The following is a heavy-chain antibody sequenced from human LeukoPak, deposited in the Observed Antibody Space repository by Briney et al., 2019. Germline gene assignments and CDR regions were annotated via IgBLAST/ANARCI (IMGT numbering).Heavy chain of an antibody. D-gene: IGHD1-26*01. CDR1: GFTFSNYW. J-gene: IGHJ4*02. CDR3: TSGSLDY. CDR2: IKQDGSEK. V-gene: IGHV3-7*01. Sequence: GGSLRLSCAASGFTFSNYWMTWVRQAPWKGLEWVANIKQDGSEKYYMDSMKGRFTISRDNAKNSLYLQMNSLRAEDTAVYYCTSGSLDYWGQGTLVTVSS.